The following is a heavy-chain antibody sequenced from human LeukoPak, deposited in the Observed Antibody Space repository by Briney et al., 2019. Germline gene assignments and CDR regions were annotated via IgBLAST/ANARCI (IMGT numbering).Heavy chain of an antibody. CDR3: ARGGLLWFGIFDY. Sequence: GGSVRLSCVASGFTFSSYSMNWVRQAPGKGLEWVSSISSSSSYIYYADSVKGRFTISRDNAKNSLYLQMNSLRAEDTAVYYCARGGLLWFGIFDYWGQGTLVTVSS. J-gene: IGHJ4*02. D-gene: IGHD3-10*01. CDR2: ISSSSSYI. V-gene: IGHV3-21*01. CDR1: GFTFSSYS.